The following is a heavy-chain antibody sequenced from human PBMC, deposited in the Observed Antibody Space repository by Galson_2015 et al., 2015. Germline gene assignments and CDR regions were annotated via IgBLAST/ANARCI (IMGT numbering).Heavy chain of an antibody. CDR1: GFTFSSYA. D-gene: IGHD2-21*02. CDR3: AKAGAYCGGDCYSEWELPTDLWYFDY. J-gene: IGHJ4*02. Sequence: SLRLSCAASGFTFSSYAMSWVRQAPGKGLEWVSAISGSGGSTYYADSVKGRFTISRDNSKNTLYLQMDSLRAEDTAVYYCAKAGAYCGGDCYSEWELPTDLWYFDYWGQGTLVTVSS. CDR2: ISGSGGST. V-gene: IGHV3-23*01.